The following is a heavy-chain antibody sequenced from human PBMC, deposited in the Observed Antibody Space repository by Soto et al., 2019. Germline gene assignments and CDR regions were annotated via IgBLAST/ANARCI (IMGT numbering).Heavy chain of an antibody. CDR3: ARGDGSSGYYLFDY. CDR2: IIPILGIA. Sequence: QVQLVQSGAEVKKPGSSVKVSCKASGGTFSSYTISWVRQAPGQGLEWMGRIIPILGIANYAQKFQGRVTITADKSTSTAYLELSSLRSEDTAVYYCARGDGSSGYYLFDYWGQATLVTVSS. CDR1: GGTFSSYT. V-gene: IGHV1-69*02. J-gene: IGHJ4*02. D-gene: IGHD3-22*01.